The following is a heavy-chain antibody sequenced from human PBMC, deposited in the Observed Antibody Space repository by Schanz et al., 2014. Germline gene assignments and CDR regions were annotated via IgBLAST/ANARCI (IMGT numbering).Heavy chain of an antibody. J-gene: IGHJ5*02. CDR1: GGDIGNYY. D-gene: IGHD3-3*01. V-gene: IGHV4-59*08. CDR2: IHQSGGT. Sequence: QVQLQESGPGLVKPSETLSLTCSVSGGDIGNYYWSWIRQPPGKGLEWIGYIHQSGGTNYNPSLKSGVPLLLDTSKTKFPLRLPSLTAADTAVYYCAKFLYDDPSWGQGTLVTVSS. CDR3: AKFLYDDPS.